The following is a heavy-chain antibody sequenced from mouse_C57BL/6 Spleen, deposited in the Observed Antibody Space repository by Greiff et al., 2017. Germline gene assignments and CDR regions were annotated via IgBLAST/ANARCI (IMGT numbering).Heavy chain of an antibody. CDR2: IDPSDSYT. Sequence: VQLQQPGAELVKPGASVKLSCKASGYTFTSYWMQWVKQRPGQGLEWIGEIDPSDSYTNYNQKFKGKATLTVDTSSSTAYMQLSSLTSEDSAVYYCAGYDYDVAWFAYWGQGTLVTVSA. CDR3: AGYDYDVAWFAY. V-gene: IGHV1-50*01. D-gene: IGHD2-4*01. J-gene: IGHJ3*01. CDR1: GYTFTSYW.